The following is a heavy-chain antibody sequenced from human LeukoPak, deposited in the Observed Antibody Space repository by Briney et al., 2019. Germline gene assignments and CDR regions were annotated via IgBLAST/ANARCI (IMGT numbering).Heavy chain of an antibody. Sequence: GGSLRLSCAASGFTFSSYWMSWVRQAPGKGLEWVANIKQDGSEKYYVDSVKGRFTISRDNAKNSLYLQMNSLRAEDTAVYYCAREGDVGYYDSSGYYLDWSQGTLVTVSS. CDR1: GFTFSSYW. D-gene: IGHD3-22*01. CDR2: IKQDGSEK. CDR3: AREGDVGYYDSSGYYLD. J-gene: IGHJ4*02. V-gene: IGHV3-7*01.